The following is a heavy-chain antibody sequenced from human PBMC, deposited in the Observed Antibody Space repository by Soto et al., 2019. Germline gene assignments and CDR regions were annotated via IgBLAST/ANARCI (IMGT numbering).Heavy chain of an antibody. J-gene: IGHJ4*02. V-gene: IGHV3-23*01. CDR2: ISGSGGST. Sequence: GGSLRLSCAASGFTFSSYAMSWVRQAPGKGLEWVAAISGSGGSTYYADSVKGRFTISRDNSKNTPYLQMNSLRAEDTAVFYCARGSGGWGIDYWGQGTVVTVSS. CDR3: ARGSGGWGIDY. CDR1: GFTFSSYA. D-gene: IGHD6-19*01.